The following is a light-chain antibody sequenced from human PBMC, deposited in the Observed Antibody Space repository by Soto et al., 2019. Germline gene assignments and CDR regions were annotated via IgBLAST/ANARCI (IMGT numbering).Light chain of an antibody. Sequence: QAVVTQEPSLTVSPGGTVTLTCASSTGAVTSGYFPNWFQQKPGQAPRTLLYSTSNKHSWTPAQFSGTLLEGKAALTLSGVQREEEAEYYCLLHFRGAWVFGGGTKHTVL. V-gene: IGLV7-43*01. J-gene: IGLJ3*02. CDR1: TGAVTSGYF. CDR2: STS. CDR3: LLHFRGAWV.